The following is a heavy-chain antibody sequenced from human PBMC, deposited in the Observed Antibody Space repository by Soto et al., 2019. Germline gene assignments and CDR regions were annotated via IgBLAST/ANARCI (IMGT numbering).Heavy chain of an antibody. CDR3: VRHRREVPKDYYFDY. J-gene: IGHJ4*02. CDR2: INAGNANT. Sequence: ASVKVSCKPSGYTFTSYTMHWVRQAPGQRLEWMGCINAGNANTKYAQKFQGRVTITRDTSASTAYMELSSLRSEDTAVYYCVRHRREVPKDYYFDYWGQGTLVTVSA. CDR1: GYTFTSYT. D-gene: IGHD1-26*01. V-gene: IGHV1-3*01.